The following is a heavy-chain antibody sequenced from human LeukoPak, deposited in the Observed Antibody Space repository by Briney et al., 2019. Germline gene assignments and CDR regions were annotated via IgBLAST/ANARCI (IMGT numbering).Heavy chain of an antibody. CDR2: IYYSGST. J-gene: IGHJ3*02. CDR1: GGSISSYY. Sequence: PSETLSLTCTVSGGSISSYYWSWIRQPPGKGLEWIGYIYYSGSTNYNPSLKSRVTISVDTSKNQFSLKLSSVTAADTAVYYCARGRFKQAFDIWGQGTMVTVSS. V-gene: IGHV4-59*01. CDR3: ARGRFKQAFDI. D-gene: IGHD3-3*01.